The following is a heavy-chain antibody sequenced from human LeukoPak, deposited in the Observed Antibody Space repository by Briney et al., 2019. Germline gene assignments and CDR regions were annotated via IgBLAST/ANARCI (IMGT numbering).Heavy chain of an antibody. Sequence: GGSLRLSCAGSGFTFSSYSMNWVRHAPGKGLEWVSYIGHTGSITDYADSVKGRFTISRDNAKNSLHLQMNTLRAEDTAVYYCARGGRTTWHGMDVWGQGTTVTVSS. V-gene: IGHV3-48*01. CDR3: ARGGRTTWHGMDV. J-gene: IGHJ6*02. D-gene: IGHD4-17*01. CDR2: IGHTGSIT. CDR1: GFTFSSYS.